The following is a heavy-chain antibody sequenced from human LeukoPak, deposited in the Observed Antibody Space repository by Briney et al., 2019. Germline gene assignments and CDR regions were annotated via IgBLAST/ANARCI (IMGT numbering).Heavy chain of an antibody. V-gene: IGHV4-30-4*08. J-gene: IGHJ5*02. CDR3: ARVGGRLVPAAYWFDP. Sequence: SETLSLTCTVSGGSISSGDYYWSWIRQPPGKGLEWIGYIYYSGSTYYNPSLKSRVTISVDTSKNQFSLKLSSVTAADTAAYYCARVGGRLVPAAYWFDPWGQGTLVTVSS. CDR1: GGSISSGDYY. CDR2: IYYSGST. D-gene: IGHD2-2*01.